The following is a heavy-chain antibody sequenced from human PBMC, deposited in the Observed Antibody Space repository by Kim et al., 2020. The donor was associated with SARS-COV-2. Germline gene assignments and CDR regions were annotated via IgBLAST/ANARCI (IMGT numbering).Heavy chain of an antibody. J-gene: IGHJ4*02. D-gene: IGHD3-22*01. V-gene: IGHV4-31*02. CDR3: ARARITMIVVVKYFDY. Sequence: PTPQSRVTISVDTSKNQFSLRLSSVTAADASVYYCARARITMIVVVKYFDYWGQGTLVTVSS.